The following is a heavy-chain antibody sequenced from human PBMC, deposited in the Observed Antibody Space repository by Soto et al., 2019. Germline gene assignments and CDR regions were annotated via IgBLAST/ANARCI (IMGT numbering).Heavy chain of an antibody. CDR2: IGHSGNT. CDR1: GFTLSSYG. CDR3: AKLLHNSHYNVMDV. D-gene: IGHD1-1*01. Sequence: PGGSLRLSCAVSGFTLSSYGMRWVRQAPGQGLEWVSSIGHSGNTYYSDSVKGRFTISRDNSKNTLYLQMDSLRAEDTATYYCAKLLHNSHYNVMDVWGRGTTVT. J-gene: IGHJ6*02. V-gene: IGHV3-23*01.